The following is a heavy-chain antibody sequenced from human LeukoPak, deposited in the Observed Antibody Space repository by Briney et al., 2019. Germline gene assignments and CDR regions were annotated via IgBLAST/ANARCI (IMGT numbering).Heavy chain of an antibody. CDR2: ISYDGSNK. V-gene: IGHV3-30-3*01. CDR3: ARGHDVFDI. Sequence: PGGSLRLSCAASGFTFGSYAMHWVRQAPGKGLEWVAVISYDGSNKYYADSVKGRFTISRDNSKNTLYLQMNSLRAEDTAVYYCARGHDVFDIWGQGTMVTVSS. CDR1: GFTFGSYA. J-gene: IGHJ3*02.